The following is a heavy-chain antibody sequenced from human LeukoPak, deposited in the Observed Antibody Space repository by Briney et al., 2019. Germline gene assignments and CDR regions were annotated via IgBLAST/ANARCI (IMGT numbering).Heavy chain of an antibody. CDR1: GGSFSGYY. J-gene: IGHJ5*02. CDR3: GRGKSIRWFDP. CDR2: INHSGST. D-gene: IGHD6-6*01. V-gene: IGHV4-34*01. Sequence: SETLSLTCAVYGGSFSGYYWSWIRQPPGKGLEWIGEINHSGSTNYNPSRKSRVTISVDISKNQFSLKLSSVTAADTAVYYCGRGKSIRWFDPWGQAALVAVSS.